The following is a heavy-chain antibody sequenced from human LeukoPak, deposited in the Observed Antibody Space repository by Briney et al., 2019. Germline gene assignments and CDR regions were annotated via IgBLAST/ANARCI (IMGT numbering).Heavy chain of an antibody. V-gene: IGHV7-4-1*02. D-gene: IGHD3-10*01. CDR3: ARGAGDYYGSGSRNWFDP. Sequence: ASVKVSCKASGYTFTSYAMNWVRQAPGQGLEWMGWMNTNTGNPTYAQGFTGRFVFSLDTSVSTAYLQISSLKAEDTAVYYCARGAGDYYGSGSRNWFDPWGQGTLVTVSS. J-gene: IGHJ5*02. CDR2: MNTNTGNP. CDR1: GYTFTSYA.